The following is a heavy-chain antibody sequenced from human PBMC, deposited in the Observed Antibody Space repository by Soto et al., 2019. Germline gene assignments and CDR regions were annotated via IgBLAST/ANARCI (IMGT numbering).Heavy chain of an antibody. CDR1: GFSVNTYY. Sequence: PGGSLRLSCAASGFSVNTYYMSWVRQAPGKGLEWVSAFDSGGYTYYGDSVKGRFTISRDTFRNTLNLQMDSLRVEDTAVYYCASGRESHSIFDYWGQGALVTVSS. D-gene: IGHD3-3*02. J-gene: IGHJ4*02. V-gene: IGHV3-53*01. CDR3: ASGRESHSIFDY. CDR2: FDSGGYT.